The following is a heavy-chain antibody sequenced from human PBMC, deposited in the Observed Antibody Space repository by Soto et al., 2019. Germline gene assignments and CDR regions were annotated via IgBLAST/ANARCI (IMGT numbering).Heavy chain of an antibody. CDR3: ARVWRSRSWRTGGGLSY. J-gene: IGHJ4*02. D-gene: IGHD6-13*01. CDR1: GGTFSSYT. V-gene: IGHV1-69*02. CDR2: IIPILGIA. Sequence: QVQLVQSGAEVKKPGSSVKVSCKASGGTFSSYTISWVRQAPGQGLEWMGRIIPILGIANYAQKFQGRVTITADKSTSTAYMELRSLRLEDTAVYYCARVWRSRSWRTGGGLSYWGQGTLVTVSS.